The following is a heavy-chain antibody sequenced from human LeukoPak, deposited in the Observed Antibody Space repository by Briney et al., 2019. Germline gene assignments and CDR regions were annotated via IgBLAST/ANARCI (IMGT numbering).Heavy chain of an antibody. Sequence: AGGSLRLSCAASGFTFSTYNMNWVRQAPGKGLEWVSSISSSSSYIYYADSVKGRFTISRDNAKNSLYLQMNSLRAEDTAVYYCARGATYYYDSSGYDDYWGQGTLVTVSS. D-gene: IGHD3-22*01. CDR3: ARGATYYYDSSGYDDY. CDR1: GFTFSTYN. CDR2: ISSSSSYI. J-gene: IGHJ4*02. V-gene: IGHV3-21*01.